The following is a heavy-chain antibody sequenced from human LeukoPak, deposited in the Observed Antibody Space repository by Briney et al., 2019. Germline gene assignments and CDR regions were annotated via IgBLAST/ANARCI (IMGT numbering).Heavy chain of an antibody. V-gene: IGHV3-23*01. CDR1: GFTFSTYG. CDR2: ISASGGST. J-gene: IGHJ6*03. D-gene: IGHD3-22*01. Sequence: PGGSLRLSCAASGFTFSTYGMSWVRQAPGKGLEWVSAISASGGSTYYADSVKGRFTISRDNSKNTLYLQMNTLRAEDTAVYYCAKDSGYTYYYYYMDVWGKGTTVTISS. CDR3: AKDSGYTYYYYYMDV.